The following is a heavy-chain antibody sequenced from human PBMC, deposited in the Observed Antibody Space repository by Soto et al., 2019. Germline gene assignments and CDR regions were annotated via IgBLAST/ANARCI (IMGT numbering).Heavy chain of an antibody. Sequence: QVQLQESGPGLVKPSQTLSLTCTVSGGSISSGDYYWSWIRQPPGKGLEWIGYIYYSGSTYYNPSFQRRVTISVDTSKNQFCLKLSSVTAADTAVYYCARDTGCKVGYFDYWGQGILVTVSS. D-gene: IGHD2-15*01. V-gene: IGHV4-30-4*01. CDR1: GGSISSGDYY. CDR2: IYYSGST. CDR3: ARDTGCKVGYFDY. J-gene: IGHJ4*02.